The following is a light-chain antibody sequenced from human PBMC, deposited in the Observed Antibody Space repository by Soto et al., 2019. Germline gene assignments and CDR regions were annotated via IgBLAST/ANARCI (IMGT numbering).Light chain of an antibody. J-gene: IGLJ3*02. CDR2: EVS. CDR1: SSDVGDYNC. Sequence: QSALTQPASVSGSPGQSITISCTGTSSDVGDYNCVSWYQQHPGKAPKLILYEVSNRPSGVSNHFSGSKSGNTASLTISGLQAEDEADYYCSSYTTSSTLWVFGGGTKLTVL. CDR3: SSYTTSSTLWV. V-gene: IGLV2-14*01.